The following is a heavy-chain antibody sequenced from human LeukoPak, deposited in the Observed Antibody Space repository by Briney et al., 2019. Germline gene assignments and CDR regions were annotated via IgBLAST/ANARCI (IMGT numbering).Heavy chain of an antibody. CDR3: ARDNYAGANWFDL. CDR1: GGTFSSYA. V-gene: IGHV1-69*05. D-gene: IGHD1-7*01. CDR2: IIPIFGTA. J-gene: IGHJ5*02. Sequence: GASVKVSCKASGGTFSSYAISWVQQAPGQGLEWMGGIIPIFGTANYAQKFQGRVTITTDESTSTAYMELSSLRSEDTAVYYCARDNYAGANWFDLWGQGTLVTVSS.